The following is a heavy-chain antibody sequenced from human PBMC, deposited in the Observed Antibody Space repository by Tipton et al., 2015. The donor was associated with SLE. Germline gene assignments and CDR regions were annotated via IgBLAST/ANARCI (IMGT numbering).Heavy chain of an antibody. V-gene: IGHV3-23*01. CDR3: AKAKTGRQLGADY. CDR1: GFTFSSYA. Sequence: SLRLSCAASGFTFSSYAMSWVRQAPGKGLEWVSAISGSGGSTYYADSVKGRFTISRDNSKNTLYLQMNSLRAEDTAVYYCAKAKTGRQLGADYWGQGTLVTVSS. J-gene: IGHJ4*02. D-gene: IGHD6-13*01. CDR2: ISGSGGST.